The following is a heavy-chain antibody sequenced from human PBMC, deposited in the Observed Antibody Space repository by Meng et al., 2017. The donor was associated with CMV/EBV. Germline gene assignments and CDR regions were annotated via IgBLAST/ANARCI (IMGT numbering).Heavy chain of an antibody. J-gene: IGHJ4*02. CDR1: GFTFSSYA. V-gene: IGHV3-30-3*01. CDR3: ASISGFFEWLNFDY. D-gene: IGHD3-3*01. CDR2: ISYDGSNK. Sequence: GGSLRLSCAASGFTFSSYAMHWVRQAPGKGLEWVAVISYDGSNKYYADSVKGRFTISRDNSKNTLYLQMNSLRAEDTAVYYCASISGFFEWLNFDYWGQGTLVTVSS.